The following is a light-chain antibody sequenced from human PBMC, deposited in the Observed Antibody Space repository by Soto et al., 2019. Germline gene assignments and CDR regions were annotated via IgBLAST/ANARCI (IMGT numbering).Light chain of an antibody. Sequence: DIQMTQSPSSLSASVGDRVTINCQATQDINKYLNWFQQKPGMAPKLLIYDASNLETGVPSRFSGSGSGTDFILTRSSLQPGDFATYYCQQYHDLPLTFGGGTNVDIK. CDR2: DAS. J-gene: IGKJ4*01. CDR1: QDINKY. CDR3: QQYHDLPLT. V-gene: IGKV1-33*01.